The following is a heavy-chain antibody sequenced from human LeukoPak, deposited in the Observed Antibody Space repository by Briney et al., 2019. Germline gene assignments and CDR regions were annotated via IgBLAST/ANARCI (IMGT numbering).Heavy chain of an antibody. CDR3: ARGKEVITMLRGLKPGYYFDY. V-gene: IGHV4-34*01. D-gene: IGHD3-10*01. J-gene: IGHJ4*02. CDR1: GGSFSGYY. Sequence: PSETLSLTCAVYGGSFSGYYWSRIRQPPGKGLEWIGEINHSGSTNYNPSLKSRVTISVDTSKNQFSLKLDSVTAADTAVYYCARGKEVITMLRGLKPGYYFDYWGQGTLVTVSS. CDR2: INHSGST.